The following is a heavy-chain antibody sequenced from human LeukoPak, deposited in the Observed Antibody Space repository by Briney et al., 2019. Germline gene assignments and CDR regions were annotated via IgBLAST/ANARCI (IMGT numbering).Heavy chain of an antibody. CDR1: GVSFSAYS. J-gene: IGHJ4*02. CDR2: IIPGGGV. D-gene: IGHD2-21*01. V-gene: IGHV4-34*12. CDR3: ARIRCGHTDVVCYNY. Sequence: SETLSLTCAVHGVSFSAYSWSWIRQSPGRGLEWIGEIIPGGGVIYNPSHKSRATISGDTSENQFSLSLTSVTAADTAVYYCARIRCGHTDVVCYNYWGLGTLVTVSS.